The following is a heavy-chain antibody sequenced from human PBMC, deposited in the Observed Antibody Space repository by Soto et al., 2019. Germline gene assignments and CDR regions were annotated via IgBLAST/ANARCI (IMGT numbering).Heavy chain of an antibody. J-gene: IGHJ3*02. CDR2: ISSNGGST. D-gene: IGHD6-13*01. V-gene: IGHV3-64*01. Sequence: EVQLVESGGGLVQPGGSLRLSCAASGFTFSSYAMHWVRQAPGKGLEYVSAISSNGGSTYYANSVKGRFTISRDNSKNTLYLQMGSLRAEDMAVYYCARDRGRIAAAGTYDAFDIWGPGTMVTVSS. CDR1: GFTFSSYA. CDR3: ARDRGRIAAAGTYDAFDI.